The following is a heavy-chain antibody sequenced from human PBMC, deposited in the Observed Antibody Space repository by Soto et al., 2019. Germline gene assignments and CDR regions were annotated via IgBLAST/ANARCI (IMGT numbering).Heavy chain of an antibody. J-gene: IGHJ6*02. Sequence: GGSLRPSCAASGFTVSSNYMSWVRQAPGKGLEWVSVIYSGGSTYYADSVKGRFTISRDNSKNTLYLQMNSLRAEDTAVYYCARWGVIAPRYLYYYYGMDVWGQGTTVTVSS. D-gene: IGHD3-10*01. V-gene: IGHV3-53*01. CDR1: GFTVSSNY. CDR2: IYSGGST. CDR3: ARWGVIAPRYLYYYYGMDV.